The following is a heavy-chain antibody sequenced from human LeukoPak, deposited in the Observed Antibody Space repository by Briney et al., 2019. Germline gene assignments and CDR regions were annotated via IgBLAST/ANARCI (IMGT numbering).Heavy chain of an antibody. D-gene: IGHD6-13*01. CDR2: IKQDGSEK. J-gene: IGHJ4*02. Sequence: GGSLRLSCAASGFTFSSYEMNWVRQAPGKGLEWVANIKQDGSEKYYVDSVKGRFTISRDNAKNSLYLQMNSLRAEDTAVYYCARDHRLAAAGASDYWGQGTLVTVSS. CDR1: GFTFSSYE. CDR3: ARDHRLAAAGASDY. V-gene: IGHV3-7*01.